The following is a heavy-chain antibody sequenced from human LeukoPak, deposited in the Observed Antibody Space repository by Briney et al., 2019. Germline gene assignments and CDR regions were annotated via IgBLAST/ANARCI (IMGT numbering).Heavy chain of an antibody. D-gene: IGHD3-3*01. CDR1: GFTVSSNY. Sequence: GGSLRLSSAASGFTVSSNYMSWVRQAPGKGLEWVSVIYSGSSTYYADSVRGRFTISRDNSKNTLYLQMNSLRVEDTAVYYCAQGDYDFWSGWNWGQGTLVTVSS. V-gene: IGHV3-53*01. CDR3: AQGDYDFWSGWN. J-gene: IGHJ4*02. CDR2: IYSGSST.